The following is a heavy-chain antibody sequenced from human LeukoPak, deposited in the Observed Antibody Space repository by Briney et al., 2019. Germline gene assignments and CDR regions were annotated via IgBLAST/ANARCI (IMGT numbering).Heavy chain of an antibody. D-gene: IGHD3-22*01. Sequence: PSETLSLTCTVSGGSISSYYWSWIWQPAGKGLEWIGRIYSSGTTNYNPSLKSRVTMSPDTSKNQFSLKLTSVTAADTAVYYCARAGDSSGYYWVFDYWGQGTLVTVSS. CDR2: IYSSGTT. V-gene: IGHV4-4*07. J-gene: IGHJ4*02. CDR1: GGSISSYY. CDR3: ARAGDSSGYYWVFDY.